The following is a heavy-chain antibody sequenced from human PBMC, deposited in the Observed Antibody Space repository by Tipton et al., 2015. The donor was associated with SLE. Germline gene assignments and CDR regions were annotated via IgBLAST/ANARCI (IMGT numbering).Heavy chain of an antibody. D-gene: IGHD2-21*01. CDR1: GGSMSGYY. CDR2: IYYSGGT. CDR3: ARYSLTNWHLDL. Sequence: TLSLTCSVSGGSMSGYYWSWIRQPPGKGLEWIGYIYYSGGTSYNPSLKSRLTISVDTSRNQFHLKLTSVTAADSALYYCARYSLTNWHLDLWGRGTLVTVSS. J-gene: IGHJ2*01. V-gene: IGHV4-59*01.